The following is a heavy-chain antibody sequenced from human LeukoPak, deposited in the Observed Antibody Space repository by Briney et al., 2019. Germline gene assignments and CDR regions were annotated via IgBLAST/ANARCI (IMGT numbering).Heavy chain of an antibody. J-gene: IGHJ6*02. D-gene: IGHD3-3*01. Sequence: ASVKVSCKASGYTFTSYGISWVRQAPGQGLEWMGWISAYNGNTNYAQKLQGRVTMTTDTSTSTAYMELRSLRSDDTAVYYCARGVRFLEWSPPDYYYYYGMDVWGQGTTVTVSS. CDR1: GYTFTSYG. CDR2: ISAYNGNT. V-gene: IGHV1-18*01. CDR3: ARGVRFLEWSPPDYYYYYGMDV.